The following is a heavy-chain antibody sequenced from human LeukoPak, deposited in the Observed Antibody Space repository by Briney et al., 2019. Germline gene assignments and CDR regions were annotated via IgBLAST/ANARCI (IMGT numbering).Heavy chain of an antibody. Sequence: ASVKVSCKASGYTFANYGISWVRQAPGLGLEWMGWISGYNGKTNSAQKFQGRVTMTTATSTRIAFMEVRSLRSDESAVYYCGRQVDTSMALPDYWGQGTLVTVSS. CDR2: ISGYNGKT. J-gene: IGHJ4*02. CDR1: GYTFANYG. CDR3: GRQVDTSMALPDY. D-gene: IGHD5-18*01. V-gene: IGHV1-18*01.